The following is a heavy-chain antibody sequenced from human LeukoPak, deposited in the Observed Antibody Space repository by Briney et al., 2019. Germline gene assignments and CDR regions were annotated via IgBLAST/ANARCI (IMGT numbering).Heavy chain of an antibody. CDR3: ARVFWESGGYFDF. CDR1: GGSVFSGTVH. V-gene: IGHV4-61*02. Sequence: KPSETLSLTCSVSGGSVFSGTVHWAWIRQPAGKRLEWLGRIFPSGSTSYNPSVKSRLTMSIDTSENRFSLNLTSVTAGDTAVYYCARVFWESGGYFDFWGQGILVTVSS. J-gene: IGHJ4*02. CDR2: IFPSGST. D-gene: IGHD2-15*01.